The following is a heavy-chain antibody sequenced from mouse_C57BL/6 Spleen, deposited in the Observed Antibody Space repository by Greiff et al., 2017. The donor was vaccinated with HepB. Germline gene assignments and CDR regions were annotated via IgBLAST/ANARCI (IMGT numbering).Heavy chain of an antibody. J-gene: IGHJ2*01. Sequence: VKLQESGAELVRPGASVKLSCKASGYTFTDYYINWVKQRPGQGLEWIARIYPGSGNTYYNEKFKGKATLTAEKSSSTAYMQLSSLTSEDSAVYFCARATTVYYFDYWGQGTTLTVSS. CDR2: IYPGSGNT. D-gene: IGHD1-1*01. CDR1: GYTFTDYY. CDR3: ARATTVYYFDY. V-gene: IGHV1-76*01.